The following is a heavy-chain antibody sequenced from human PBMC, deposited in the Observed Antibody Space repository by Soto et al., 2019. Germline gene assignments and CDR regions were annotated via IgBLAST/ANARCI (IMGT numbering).Heavy chain of an antibody. J-gene: IGHJ5*02. V-gene: IGHV4-59*01. Sequence: PSETLSLTCTVSGGSISSYYWSWIRQPPGKGLEWIGYIYYSGSTNYNPSLKSRVTISVDTSKNQFSLKLSSVTAADTAVYYCARAPPGYSGSWYISWGDWFDTWGQGGRVTV. CDR3: ARAPPGYSGSWYISWGDWFDT. D-gene: IGHD6-13*01. CDR2: IYYSGST. CDR1: GGSISSYY.